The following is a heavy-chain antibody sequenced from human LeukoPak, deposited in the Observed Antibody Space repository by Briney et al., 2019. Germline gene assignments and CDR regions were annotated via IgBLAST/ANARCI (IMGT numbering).Heavy chain of an antibody. V-gene: IGHV4-61*02. CDR1: GGSISSGSYY. J-gene: IGHJ6*03. CDR2: IYTGGST. Sequence: SETLSLTCTVSGGSISSGSYYWSWIRQPAGKGLEWIGRIYTGGSTNYNPSLKSRVTISVDTSKNQFSLKLSSVTAADTAVYYCARGPKITMVRGVMSYYYYMDVWGKGTTVTVSS. CDR3: ARGPKITMVRGVMSYYYYMDV. D-gene: IGHD3-10*01.